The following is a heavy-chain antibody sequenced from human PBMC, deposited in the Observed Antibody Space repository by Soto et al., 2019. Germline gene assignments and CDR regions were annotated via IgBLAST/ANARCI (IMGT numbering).Heavy chain of an antibody. CDR1: GFTFDDYT. D-gene: IGHD6-13*01. Sequence: GGSLRLSCAASGFTFDDYTMHWVRQAPGKGLEWVSLISCDGGSTYYADSVKGRFTISRDNSKNSLYLQMNSLRTEDTALYYCANDKGGVYSSSWYADYYYYGMDVWGQGTTVTVSS. J-gene: IGHJ6*02. CDR2: ISCDGGST. CDR3: ANDKGGVYSSSWYADYYYYGMDV. V-gene: IGHV3-43*01.